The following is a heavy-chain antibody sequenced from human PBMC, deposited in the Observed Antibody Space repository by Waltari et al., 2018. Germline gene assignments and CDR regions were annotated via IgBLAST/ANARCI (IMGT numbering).Heavy chain of an antibody. CDR3: ARADYYYDKNWFDP. CDR1: GVSISSGDDH. J-gene: IGHJ5*02. V-gene: IGHV4-30-4*08. D-gene: IGHD3-22*01. Sequence: QVQLQESGPGLVKPSQTLSLPCTVSGVSISSGDDHWNWIRQPPGKGLERIGYVDYRGSTYYIPSLKSRLTISVDTSKIRFYLHLISVSAADTAVYYCARADYYYDKNWFDPWGQGTPVTVSS. CDR2: VDYRGST.